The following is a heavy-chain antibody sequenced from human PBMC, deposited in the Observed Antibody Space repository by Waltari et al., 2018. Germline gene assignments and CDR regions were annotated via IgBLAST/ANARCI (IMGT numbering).Heavy chain of an antibody. D-gene: IGHD2-15*01. Sequence: EVQLLESGGGLVQPGGSLRLSCAASGFTFNNYAMNWVRQAPGKEMGGVSSITGSGVDTYHAEAVRGRFTIARDNSNNKIFLQMNSLRAEDTAVYYCVKAPRPNCSGVRCYHLDYWGQGTLVTVSS. V-gene: IGHV3-23*01. CDR3: VKAPRPNCSGVRCYHLDY. CDR1: GFTFNNYA. CDR2: ITGSGVDT. J-gene: IGHJ4*02.